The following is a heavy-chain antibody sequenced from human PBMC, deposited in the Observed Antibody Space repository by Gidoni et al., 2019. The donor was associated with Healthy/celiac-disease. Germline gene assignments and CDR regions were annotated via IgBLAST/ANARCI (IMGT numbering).Heavy chain of an antibody. V-gene: IGHV4-30-2*01. CDR2: IYHSGST. Sequence: QLQLQESGPGLVKPSQTLSLTCAVSGGSISSGGSSWSWLRQPPGKGLEWIGYIYHSGSTYYHPSLKSRVTISVDRSKNQFSLKLSSVTAADTAVYYCARGGSVHPNWFDPWGQGTLVTVSS. D-gene: IGHD1-26*01. J-gene: IGHJ5*02. CDR1: GGSISSGGSS. CDR3: ARGGSVHPNWFDP.